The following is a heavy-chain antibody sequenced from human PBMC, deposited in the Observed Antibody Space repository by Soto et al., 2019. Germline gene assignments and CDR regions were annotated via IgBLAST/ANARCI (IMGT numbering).Heavy chain of an antibody. D-gene: IGHD4-17*01. CDR3: ARDSGGDYHNYYMDV. CDR2: IWYDGSKE. J-gene: IGHJ6*03. CDR1: GFTFSSYA. Sequence: PGGSLRLSCAASGFTFSSYAMHWVRQTPGKGLEWVTIIWYDGSKENYADSVKGRFTISRDNSKNTLYLQLNSLRVEDTAVYYCARDSGGDYHNYYMDVWRIGTPVTVSS. V-gene: IGHV3-33*01.